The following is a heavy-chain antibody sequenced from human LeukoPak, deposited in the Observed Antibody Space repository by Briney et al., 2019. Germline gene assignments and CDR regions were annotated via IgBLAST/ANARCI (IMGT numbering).Heavy chain of an antibody. V-gene: IGHV4-59*01. Sequence: SETLSLTCTVSGGSISSYYWSWIRQPPGKGLEWIGYIYYSWSTNYNPSLKSRVTISVDTSKNQFSLKLSSVTAADTAVYYCARDRPDAFDIWGQGTMVTVSS. J-gene: IGHJ3*02. CDR3: ARDRPDAFDI. CDR2: IYYSWST. CDR1: GGSISSYY.